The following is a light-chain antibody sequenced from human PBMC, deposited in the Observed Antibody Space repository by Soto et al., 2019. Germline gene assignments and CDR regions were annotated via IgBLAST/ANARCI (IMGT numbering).Light chain of an antibody. CDR1: QGIRNE. Sequence: AIQMTQSPSYLSASVGDRATITCRASQGIRNELGWYQQKPRKAPKFLIYDASTLQTGVPPRFSGSGSGTDFTLTISSLQPEDFATYYCLQDYSYPRTFGQGTKVEIK. CDR2: DAS. CDR3: LQDYSYPRT. V-gene: IGKV1-6*01. J-gene: IGKJ1*01.